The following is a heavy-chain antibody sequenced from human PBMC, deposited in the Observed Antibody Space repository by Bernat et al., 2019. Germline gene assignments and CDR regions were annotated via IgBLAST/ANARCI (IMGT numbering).Heavy chain of an antibody. Sequence: QVQLVQSGAEVKKPGASVKVSCKASGYTFSGNYIHWVRQAPGQGLEWMGRINPNSGGTNYAQSFQGRVTMTRDTSISTAYMELSRLRSDDTAVYYCARGLTGADYLGQGTLVTVSS. J-gene: IGHJ4*02. D-gene: IGHD7-27*01. CDR2: INPNSGGT. CDR3: ARGLTGADY. V-gene: IGHV1-2*06. CDR1: GYTFSGNY.